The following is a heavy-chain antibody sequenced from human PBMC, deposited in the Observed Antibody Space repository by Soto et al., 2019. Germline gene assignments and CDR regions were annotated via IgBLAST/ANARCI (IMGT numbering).Heavy chain of an antibody. J-gene: IGHJ5*02. CDR3: AKHKSAQADNWFDP. Sequence: PGGSLRLSCAAPGFNFNIHALHWIRQAPGKGLEWVAVISYDGSNKYYADSVKGRFTISRDNSKNTRYLQMNSLRAEDTAVYYCAKHKSAQADNWFDPWGQGTLVTVSS. V-gene: IGHV3-30*18. CDR2: ISYDGSNK. CDR1: GFNFNIHA.